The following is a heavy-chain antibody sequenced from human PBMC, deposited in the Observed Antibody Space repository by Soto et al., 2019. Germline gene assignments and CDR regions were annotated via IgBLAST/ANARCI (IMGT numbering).Heavy chain of an antibody. CDR2: IYYSGST. CDR1: GDSISSYY. CDR3: AREEAFYGSGRYYNWFDP. D-gene: IGHD3-10*01. Sequence: SETLSLTCTVSGDSISSYYWSWIRQPPGKGLEWIGYIYYSGSTNYNPSLKSRVTISVDTSKNQFSLKLSSVTAADTVVYYCAREEAFYGSGRYYNWFDPWGQGTLVTVSS. V-gene: IGHV4-59*01. J-gene: IGHJ5*02.